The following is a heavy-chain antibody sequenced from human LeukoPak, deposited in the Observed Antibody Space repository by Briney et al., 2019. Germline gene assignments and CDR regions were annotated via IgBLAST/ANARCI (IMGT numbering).Heavy chain of an antibody. CDR3: ARVRIVVVPAALDAFDI. J-gene: IGHJ3*02. CDR2: IYYSGST. CDR1: GGSISSYY. D-gene: IGHD2-2*01. Sequence: KPSETPSLTCTVSGGSISSYYWSWIRQPPGKGLGWIGYIYYSGSTNYNPSLKSRVTISVDTSKNQFSLKLSSVTAADTAVYYCARVRIVVVPAALDAFDIWGQGTMVTVSS. V-gene: IGHV4-59*01.